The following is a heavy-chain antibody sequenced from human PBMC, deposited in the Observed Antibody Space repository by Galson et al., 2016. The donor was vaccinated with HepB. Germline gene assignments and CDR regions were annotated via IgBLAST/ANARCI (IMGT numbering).Heavy chain of an antibody. CDR3: AKTYYDFWSGYDYYYGMDV. Sequence: SLRLSCAASGFTFSSYGMHWVRQAPGKGLEWVAVIWYDGSNKYYADSVKGRFTISRDNSKYTLYLQMHSLRAEDTAVYYCAKTYYDFWSGYDYYYGMDVWGQGTTVTVSS. CDR1: GFTFSSYG. J-gene: IGHJ6*02. V-gene: IGHV3-33*06. CDR2: IWYDGSNK. D-gene: IGHD3-3*01.